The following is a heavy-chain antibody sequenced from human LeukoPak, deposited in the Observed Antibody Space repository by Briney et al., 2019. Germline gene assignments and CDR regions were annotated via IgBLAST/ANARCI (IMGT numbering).Heavy chain of an antibody. J-gene: IGHJ2*01. Sequence: SGTLSLTCTMSGDSISNSMLWSWVRQPPGKGLEWVGEKYRSGTTNYNPYLKSRVTISTDNSKNQVSLELSSVTAADTAVYFCARLXDFTGKEYYFFDLWGRGTLVTVSS. V-gene: IGHV4-4*02. CDR2: KYRSGTT. D-gene: IGHD2/OR15-2a*01. CDR1: GDSISNSML. CDR3: ARLXDFTGKEYYFFDL.